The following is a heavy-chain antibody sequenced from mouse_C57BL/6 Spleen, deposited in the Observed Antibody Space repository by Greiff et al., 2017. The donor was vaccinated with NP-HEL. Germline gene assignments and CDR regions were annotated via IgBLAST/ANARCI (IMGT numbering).Heavy chain of an antibody. CDR1: GYTFTDYN. CDR2: INPNNGGT. CDR3: ARGSKVGLGGYFDV. Sequence: VQLKESGPELVKPGASVKIPCKASGYTFTDYNMDWVKQSHGKSLEWIGDINPNNGGTIYNQKFKGKATLTVDKSSSTAYMELRSLTSEDTAVYYCARGSKVGLGGYFDVWGTGTTVTVSS. V-gene: IGHV1-18*01. J-gene: IGHJ1*03. D-gene: IGHD1-3*01.